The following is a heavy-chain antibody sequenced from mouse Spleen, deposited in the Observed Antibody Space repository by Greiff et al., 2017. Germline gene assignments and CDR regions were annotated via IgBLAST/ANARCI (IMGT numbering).Heavy chain of an antibody. CDR1: GYTFTNYW. J-gene: IGHJ2*01. Sequence: VQLQQSGAELVRPGTSVKISCKASGYTFTNYWLGWVKQRPGHGLEWIGDIYPGGGYTNYNEKFKGKATLTADTSSSTAYMQLSSLTSEDSAVYFCARGGYGSSPYYFGYWGQGTTLTVSS. V-gene: IGHV1-63*02. CDR2: IYPGGGYT. D-gene: IGHD1-1*01. CDR3: ARGGYGSSPYYFGY.